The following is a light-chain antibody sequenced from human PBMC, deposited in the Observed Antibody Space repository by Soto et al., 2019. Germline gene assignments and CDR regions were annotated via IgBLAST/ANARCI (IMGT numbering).Light chain of an antibody. Sequence: EVVLTQSPDTLSLSPGERATLSCRTSHSVDIYLAWYQQKPGQAPRLLIYDSYNRFTGIPTRFSGSGSGTDFTLTISCLETEDSAVYYCQQRKYWPPLTFGGGTKVEIK. CDR1: HSVDIY. CDR2: DSY. J-gene: IGKJ4*01. CDR3: QQRKYWPPLT. V-gene: IGKV3-11*01.